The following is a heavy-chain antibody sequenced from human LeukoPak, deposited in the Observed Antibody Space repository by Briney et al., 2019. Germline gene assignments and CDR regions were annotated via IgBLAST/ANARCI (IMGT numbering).Heavy chain of an antibody. J-gene: IGHJ3*01. Sequence: PGGSLRLSCAASVFTLSSYAISWVRQAPGKGLEWVSDISGSGGSTYYADSVKGQFTISRENSKNTLYRQMSSLRAEDTAVYYCAKWGEGSFWGQGTMVTVSS. CDR1: VFTLSSYA. CDR3: AKWGEGSF. CDR2: ISGSGGST. D-gene: IGHD1-26*01. V-gene: IGHV3-23*01.